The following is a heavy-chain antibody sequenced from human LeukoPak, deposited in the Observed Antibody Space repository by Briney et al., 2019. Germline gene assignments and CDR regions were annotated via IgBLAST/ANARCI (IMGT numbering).Heavy chain of an antibody. Sequence: PGGSLRLSCAASGFTFSSYWMSWVRQAPGKGLEWVANIKQDGSEKYYVDSVKGRFTISRDNSKNTLYLQMNSLRAEDTAVYYCAKEGSYGRLDYWGQGTLVTVSS. CDR1: GFTFSSYW. V-gene: IGHV3-7*03. D-gene: IGHD5-18*01. CDR3: AKEGSYGRLDY. J-gene: IGHJ4*02. CDR2: IKQDGSEK.